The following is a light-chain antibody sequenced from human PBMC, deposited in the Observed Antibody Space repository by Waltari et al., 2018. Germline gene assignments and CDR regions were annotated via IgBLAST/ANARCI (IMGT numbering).Light chain of an antibody. CDR1: SSDVGAYDY. CDR3: SSYAGTDNFVV. J-gene: IGLJ2*01. Sequence: QSALTQPPSASGSPGQSVTISCTGTSSDVGAYDYVSWYQHHPDKAPKLRIFEVNKWPSGVPDRFSGSKSGNTASLTVSGLQAEDEADYYCSSYAGTDNFVVFGGGTKLTVL. V-gene: IGLV2-8*01. CDR2: EVN.